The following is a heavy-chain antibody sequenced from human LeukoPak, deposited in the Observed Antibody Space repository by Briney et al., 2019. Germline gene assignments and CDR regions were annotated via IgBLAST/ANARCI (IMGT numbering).Heavy chain of an antibody. Sequence: PSETLSLTCTVSGGSISSYYWSWIRQPAGKGLEWIGRIYTSGSTNYNPSLKSRVTMSVDTSKNQFSLKLSSVTAADTAVYYCARGGRHYYGSGSYTAFDYWGQGTLVTVSS. J-gene: IGHJ4*02. D-gene: IGHD3-10*01. V-gene: IGHV4-4*07. CDR3: ARGGRHYYGSGSYTAFDY. CDR2: IYTSGST. CDR1: GGSISSYY.